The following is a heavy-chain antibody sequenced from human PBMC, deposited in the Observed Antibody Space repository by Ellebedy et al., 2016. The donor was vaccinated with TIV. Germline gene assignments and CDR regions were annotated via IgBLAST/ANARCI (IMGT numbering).Heavy chain of an antibody. CDR2: IYYSGST. CDR3: ARKTDCSGGSCYSDWFDP. D-gene: IGHD2-15*01. V-gene: IGHV4-59*12. J-gene: IGHJ5*02. Sequence: SETLSLTXTVSGGSISSYYWSWIRQPPGKGLEWIGYIYYSGSTNYNPSLKSRVTISVDTSKNQFSLKLSSVTAADTAVYYCARKTDCSGGSCYSDWFDPWGQGTLVTVSS. CDR1: GGSISSYY.